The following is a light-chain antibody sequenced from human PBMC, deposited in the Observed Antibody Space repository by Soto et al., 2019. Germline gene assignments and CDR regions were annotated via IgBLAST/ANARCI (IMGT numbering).Light chain of an antibody. CDR3: SSYTSSSDWV. J-gene: IGLJ3*02. Sequence: QSALTQPASVSGSPGQSITISCTGTSSDVGGYNYVSWYQQHPGKAPKLMIYYVSNRPSGVSNRFSGSKSGNTASLTISGLQAEDEGDYYCSSYTSSSDWVFGGGTEVTVL. CDR2: YVS. V-gene: IGLV2-14*01. CDR1: SSDVGGYNY.